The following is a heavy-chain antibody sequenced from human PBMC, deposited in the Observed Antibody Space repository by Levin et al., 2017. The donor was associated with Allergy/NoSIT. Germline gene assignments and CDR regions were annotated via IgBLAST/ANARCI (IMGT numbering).Heavy chain of an antibody. V-gene: IGHV1-2*02. J-gene: IGHJ4*02. Sequence: GASVKVSCKASGYTFTGYYMHWVRQAPGQGLEWMGWINPNSGGTNYAQKFQGRVTMTRDTSISTAYMELSRLRSDDTAVYYCASLVGIAVAGLGDPNDYWGQGTLVTVSS. D-gene: IGHD6-19*01. CDR3: ASLVGIAVAGLGDPNDY. CDR1: GYTFTGYY. CDR2: INPNSGGT.